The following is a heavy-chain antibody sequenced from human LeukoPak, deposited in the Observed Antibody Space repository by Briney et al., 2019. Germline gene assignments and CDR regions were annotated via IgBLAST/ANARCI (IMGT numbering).Heavy chain of an antibody. Sequence: PGGSLRLSCAVSGLTFSSSWMDWVRQAPGKGLEWIGHNMSTYYNPSLKSRVTISIDTSKNQFSLMLSTVTAADTAIYYCATYYVNGAGRGHWGPGTLVTVSS. J-gene: IGHJ4*02. CDR2: NMST. D-gene: IGHD2-8*01. CDR3: ATYYVNGAGRGH. V-gene: IGHV4-59*03. CDR1: GLTFSSSW.